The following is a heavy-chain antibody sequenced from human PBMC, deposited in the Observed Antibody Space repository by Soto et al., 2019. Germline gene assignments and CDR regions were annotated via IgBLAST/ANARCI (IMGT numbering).Heavy chain of an antibody. CDR2: FYYTGST. Sequence: SETLYLTFTVSVCTISSDYWNWIRTPPGKGLELIGYFYYTGSTNYNPSLKSRVTISVDTSKNQFSLKLTSVTAADTAVYFCERGWFGELFDWFDPWGQGTLVTVSS. J-gene: IGHJ5*02. D-gene: IGHD3-10*01. CDR1: VCTISSDY. V-gene: IGHV4-59*01. CDR3: ERGWFGELFDWFDP.